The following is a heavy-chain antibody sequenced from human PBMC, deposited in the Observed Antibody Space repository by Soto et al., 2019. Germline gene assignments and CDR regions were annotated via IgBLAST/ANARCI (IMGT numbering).Heavy chain of an antibody. Sequence: GASVKVSCKASGGTFSSYAISWVRQAPGQGLEWMGGIIPIFGTANYAQKFQGRVTITADESTSTAYMELSSLRSEDTAVYYCARVSITMIDALYGMDVWGQGTTVTVSS. CDR2: IIPIFGTA. V-gene: IGHV1-69*13. J-gene: IGHJ6*02. CDR1: GGTFSSYA. CDR3: ARVSITMIDALYGMDV. D-gene: IGHD3-22*01.